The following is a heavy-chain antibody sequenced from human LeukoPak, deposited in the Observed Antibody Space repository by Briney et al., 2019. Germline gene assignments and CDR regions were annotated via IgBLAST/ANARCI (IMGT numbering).Heavy chain of an antibody. D-gene: IGHD1-7*01. V-gene: IGHV3-33*08. CDR3: ARLELLVGFFDY. CDR1: GFTFSSYG. CDR2: IWYDGSNK. Sequence: GGSLRLSCAASGFTFSSYGMDWVRQAPGKGLEWVAFIWYDGSNKYYADSVKGRFTISRDNSKNTLCLQMNSLRAEDTAVYYCARLELLVGFFDYWGQGTLVTVSS. J-gene: IGHJ4*02.